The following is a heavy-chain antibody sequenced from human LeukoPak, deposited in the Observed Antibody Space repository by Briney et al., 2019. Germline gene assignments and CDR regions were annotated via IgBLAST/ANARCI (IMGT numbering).Heavy chain of an antibody. Sequence: SETLSLTCAVYGGSFSGYYWSWIRQPAGEGLEWIGRIYTSGSTNYNPSLKSRVTISVDTSKNQFSLKLSSVTAADTAVYYCARDWARIDAFDIWGQGTMVTVSS. CDR2: IYTSGST. CDR1: GGSFSGYY. V-gene: IGHV4-4*07. CDR3: ARDWARIDAFDI. D-gene: IGHD2-15*01. J-gene: IGHJ3*02.